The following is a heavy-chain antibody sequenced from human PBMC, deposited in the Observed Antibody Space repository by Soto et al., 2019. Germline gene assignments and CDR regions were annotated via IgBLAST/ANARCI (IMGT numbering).Heavy chain of an antibody. CDR1: GGSLTSYY. D-gene: IGHD5-12*01. V-gene: IGHV4-59*08. J-gene: IGHJ4*02. CDR3: AGRIVSTETFDY. CDR2: VYYTGIA. Sequence: QVQLQESGPGLVKPSETLSLTCTVSGGSLTSYYWSWIRQPPGKGLEWIGFVYYTGIARYNPSLKSRVTISVDTSKNQFYLKLTSVTAADTAIYYCAGRIVSTETFDYWGQGTLVTVSS.